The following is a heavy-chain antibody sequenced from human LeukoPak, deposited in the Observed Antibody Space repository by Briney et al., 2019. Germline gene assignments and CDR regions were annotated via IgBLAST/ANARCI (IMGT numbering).Heavy chain of an antibody. CDR2: ISASGDAT. CDR1: GFTFSAHS. J-gene: IGHJ4*02. Sequence: PGGSLRLSCAASGFTFSAHSMTRVRQAPGKGLEWVSGISASGDATFYADSVKGRFTISRDNSKNTVDLQMNSLRAEDTAVYYCTKWSGYGDSWGQGTLVTVSS. V-gene: IGHV3-23*01. D-gene: IGHD5-12*01. CDR3: TKWSGYGDS.